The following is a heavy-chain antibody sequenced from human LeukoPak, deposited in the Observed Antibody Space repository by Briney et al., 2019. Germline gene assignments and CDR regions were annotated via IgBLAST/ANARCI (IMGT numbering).Heavy chain of an antibody. CDR2: IYPGDSDT. J-gene: IGHJ4*02. V-gene: IGHV5-51*01. D-gene: IGHD3-3*01. CDR1: GYSFTSYW. CDR3: ARSILWSCYRYYFDY. Sequence: GESLKISCKGSGYSFTSYWIGWVRQLPGKGLEWMGIIYPGDSDTRYSPSFQGQVTISADKSINTSYLQWSSLKASDTAMYYCARSILWSCYRYYFDYWGQGTLGTVSS.